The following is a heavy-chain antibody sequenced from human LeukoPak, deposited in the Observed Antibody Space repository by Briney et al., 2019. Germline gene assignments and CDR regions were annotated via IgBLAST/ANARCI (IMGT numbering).Heavy chain of an antibody. CDR2: IGSSGSYI. D-gene: IGHD3-22*01. CDR1: GFTFSSYH. Sequence: PGGSLRLSCEVSGFTFSSYHMNWVRQAPGKGLEWVSSIGSSGSYIYYADSLTGRFTISRDNSKSTLYLQMNSLRAEDTAVYYCAKDWSMIVVVTDYWGQGTLVTVSS. V-gene: IGHV3-21*01. J-gene: IGHJ4*02. CDR3: AKDWSMIVVVTDY.